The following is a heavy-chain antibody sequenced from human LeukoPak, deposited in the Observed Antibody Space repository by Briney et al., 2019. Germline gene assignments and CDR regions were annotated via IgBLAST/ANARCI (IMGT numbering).Heavy chain of an antibody. CDR3: ARVGDYALKD. CDR2: IYSSGST. D-gene: IGHD3-16*01. J-gene: IGHJ4*02. Sequence: SETLSLTCTVSGGSISSSNYYWSWIRQPPGKGLEWIGRIYSSGSTNYNPSLKSRVTMSVDTSKNQCTLKLTSVTAADTAVYYCARVGDYALKDWGQGTLVTVSS. V-gene: IGHV4-61*05. CDR1: GGSISSSNYY.